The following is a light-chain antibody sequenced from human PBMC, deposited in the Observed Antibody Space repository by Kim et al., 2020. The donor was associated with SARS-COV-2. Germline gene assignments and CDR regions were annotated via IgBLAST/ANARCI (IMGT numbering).Light chain of an antibody. J-gene: IGLJ1*01. V-gene: IGLV3-1*01. Sequence: LSPGQPASITCSGDKLGDKYACWYQQKPGQSPVLVIYQDSKRPSGIPERFSGSNSGNTATLTISGTQAMDEADYYCQAWDRSTYVFGTGTKVTVL. CDR1: KLGDKY. CDR2: QDS. CDR3: QAWDRSTYV.